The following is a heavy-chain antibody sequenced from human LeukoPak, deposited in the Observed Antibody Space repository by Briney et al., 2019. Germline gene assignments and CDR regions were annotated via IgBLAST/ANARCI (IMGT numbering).Heavy chain of an antibody. D-gene: IGHD3-10*01. CDR1: VGTFSSYA. V-gene: IGHV1-69*10. CDR2: SIPILGIA. Sequence: GASVTVSCKASVGTFSSYAISWVRQAPGQGLEWMGRSIPILGIANYAQKFQGRVTITADKSTSTAYMELRSLRSEDTAVYYCEGTYYYVSGSYYPLDYWGQGTLVTVSS. J-gene: IGHJ4*02. CDR3: EGTYYYVSGSYYPLDY.